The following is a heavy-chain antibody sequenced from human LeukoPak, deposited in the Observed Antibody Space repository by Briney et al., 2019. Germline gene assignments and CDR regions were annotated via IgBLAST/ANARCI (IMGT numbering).Heavy chain of an antibody. Sequence: PGGSLRLSCVVSGFTFNTYAMSWVRQAPGKGPQWLARINGGGRGTYYADSLKGRFTISRDNSKNTLYLQIFNLRPEDTARYYCAKGGLGKEVFDDWGQGTVVTVSS. CDR3: AKGGLGKEVFDD. CDR1: GFTFNTYA. D-gene: IGHD1-1*01. V-gene: IGHV3-23*01. J-gene: IGHJ4*02. CDR2: INGGGRGT.